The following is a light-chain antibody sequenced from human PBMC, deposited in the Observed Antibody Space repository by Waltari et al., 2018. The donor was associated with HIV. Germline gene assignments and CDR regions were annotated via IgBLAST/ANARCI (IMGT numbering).Light chain of an antibody. Sequence: QSVLTQPPSVPGAPGQRVTIPCNGSSPNIGAGSDVHWYQHLPGTAPKFLIYGNTNRPSGVPDRFSASTSGTSASLAIAGLHAEDEADYYCQSYDNSLSACVFGGGTKLTVL. J-gene: IGLJ2*01. CDR3: QSYDNSLSACV. CDR2: GNT. CDR1: SPNIGAGSD. V-gene: IGLV1-40*01.